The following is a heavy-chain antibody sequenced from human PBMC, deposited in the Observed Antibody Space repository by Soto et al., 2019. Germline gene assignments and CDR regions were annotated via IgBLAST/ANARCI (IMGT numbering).Heavy chain of an antibody. Sequence: ASVKVSCKASGYTFTGYYMHWVRQAPGQGLEWMGWINPNSGDTNYAQKFQGRVTMTRDTSISTAYMELSRLRSDDTAVYYYAAAARRSWYEPLFDYWGQGTLVTVSS. CDR1: GYTFTGYY. CDR3: AAAARRSWYEPLFDY. J-gene: IGHJ4*02. V-gene: IGHV1-2*02. CDR2: INPNSGDT. D-gene: IGHD6-13*01.